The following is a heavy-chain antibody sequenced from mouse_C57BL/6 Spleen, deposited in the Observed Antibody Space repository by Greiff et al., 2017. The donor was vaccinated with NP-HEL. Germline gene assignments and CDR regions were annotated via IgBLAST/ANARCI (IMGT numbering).Heavy chain of an antibody. V-gene: IGHV14-2*01. CDR2: IDPEDGET. CDR3: IYYATTRYFDV. CDR1: GFNIKDYY. Sequence: EVQRVESGAELVKPGASVKLSCTASGFNIKDYYMHWVKQRTEQGLEWIGRIDPEDGETKYAPKFQGKATITADTSSNTAYLQLSSLTSEDTAVYYCIYYATTRYFDVWGTGTTVTVSS. D-gene: IGHD2-1*01. J-gene: IGHJ1*03.